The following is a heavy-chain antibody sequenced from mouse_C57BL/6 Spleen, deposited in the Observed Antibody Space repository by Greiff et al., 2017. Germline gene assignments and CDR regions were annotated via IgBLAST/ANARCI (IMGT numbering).Heavy chain of an antibody. CDR2: ISDGGSYT. V-gene: IGHV5-4*03. CDR3: ARDSDGYYYFDY. Sequence: EVNLVESGGGLVRPGGSLKLSCAASGFTFSSYAMSWVRQTPEKRLGWVATISDGGSYTYYPDNVKGRFTIARDKAKNNLYLQMSHLKSEDTAMYYCARDSDGYYYFDYWGQGTTLTVSS. CDR1: GFTFSSYA. D-gene: IGHD2-3*01. J-gene: IGHJ2*01.